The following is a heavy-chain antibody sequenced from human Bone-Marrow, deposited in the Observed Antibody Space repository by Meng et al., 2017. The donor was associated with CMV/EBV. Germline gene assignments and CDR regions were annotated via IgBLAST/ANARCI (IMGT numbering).Heavy chain of an antibody. CDR1: GGTFSSYT. Sequence: SVKVSCKASGGTFSSYTISWVRQAPGQGLEWMGRIIPILGIANYAQKFQGRVTITADKSTSTAYMELSSLRSEDTVVYYCARELWFGPPIDYWGQGTLVTVSS. CDR3: ARELWFGPPIDY. J-gene: IGHJ4*02. CDR2: IIPILGIA. D-gene: IGHD3-10*01. V-gene: IGHV1-69*04.